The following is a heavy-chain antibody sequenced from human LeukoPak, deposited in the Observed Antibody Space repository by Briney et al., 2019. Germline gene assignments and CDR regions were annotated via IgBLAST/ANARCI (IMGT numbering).Heavy chain of an antibody. V-gene: IGHV4-34*01. D-gene: IGHD3-10*01. J-gene: IGHJ4*02. Sequence: SETLSLTCAVYGGSFSGYYWSWIRQPPGEGLEWIGETNHSGSTNYNPSLKSRVTISVDTSKNQFSLKLSSVTAADTAVYYCARVKYGSGRPYYFDYWGQGTLVTVSS. CDR1: GGSFSGYY. CDR3: ARVKYGSGRPYYFDY. CDR2: TNHSGST.